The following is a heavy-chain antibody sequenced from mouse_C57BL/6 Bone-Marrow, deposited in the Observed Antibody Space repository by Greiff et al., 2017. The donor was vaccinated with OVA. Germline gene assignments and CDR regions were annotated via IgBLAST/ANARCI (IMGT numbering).Heavy chain of an antibody. V-gene: IGHV1-61*01. CDR3: AQGNYRSWYFDV. J-gene: IGHJ1*03. CDR1: GYTFTSYW. D-gene: IGHD2-1*01. CDR2: IYPSVSVT. Sequence: QVQLQQPGAELVRPGSSVKLSCKASGYTFTSYWMDWVKQRPGQGLEWIGNIYPSVSVTHYNQKFKDKATLTVDKSSSTAYMQLSSLTSEESAVDDCAQGNYRSWYFDVWGTGTTGTVSS.